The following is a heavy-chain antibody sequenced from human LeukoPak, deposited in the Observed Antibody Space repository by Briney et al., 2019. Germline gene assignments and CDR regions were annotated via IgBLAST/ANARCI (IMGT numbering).Heavy chain of an antibody. CDR3: ARDKVVVRGARVDVYYYGMDV. J-gene: IGHJ6*02. V-gene: IGHV1-18*01. Sequence: GASVKVSCKASGYTFTSYGISWVRQAPGQGLEWMGWISAYNGNTNYAQKLQGRVTMTTDTSTSTAYMELRSLRSDDTAVYYCARDKVVVRGARVDVYYYGMDVWGQGTTVTVSS. D-gene: IGHD3-10*01. CDR1: GYTFTSYG. CDR2: ISAYNGNT.